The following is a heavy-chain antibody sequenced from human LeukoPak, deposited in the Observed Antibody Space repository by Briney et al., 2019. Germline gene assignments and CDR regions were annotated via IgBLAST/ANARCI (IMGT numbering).Heavy chain of an antibody. V-gene: IGHV1-8*01. J-gene: IGHJ1*01. Sequence: ASVKVSCKASGYTFTSYDINWVRQATGQGLEWMGWMNPNSGNTGYAQKFQGRVTMTRNTSISTAYMELSSLRSEDTAVYYCATPRVGPGHFTTEYFQHWGQGTLVTVSS. CDR2: MNPNSGNT. D-gene: IGHD3-10*01. CDR3: ATPRVGPGHFTTEYFQH. CDR1: GYTFTSYD.